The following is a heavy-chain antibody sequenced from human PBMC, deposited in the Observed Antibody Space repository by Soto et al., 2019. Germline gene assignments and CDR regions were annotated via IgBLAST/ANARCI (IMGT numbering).Heavy chain of an antibody. V-gene: IGHV3-21*01. CDR1: GFILSSYT. CDR2: ISSTSRSI. J-gene: IGHJ4*02. CDR3: ARDYREIGTGHFDC. Sequence: EVQLVESGGGLVKPGGSLRLSCAASGFILSSYTMNWVRQAPGKGLEWISSISSTSRSIHYADSVKGRFTISRDNSKKSLYLQMNSLRVDDTAVYYCARDYREIGTGHFDCWGQGTLVTVSS.